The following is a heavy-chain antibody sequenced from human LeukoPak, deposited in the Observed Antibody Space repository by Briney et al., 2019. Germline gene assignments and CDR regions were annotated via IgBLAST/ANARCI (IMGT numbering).Heavy chain of an antibody. V-gene: IGHV4-34*01. CDR3: ASGNWFDP. CDR1: GGSFSGNS. Sequence: PSETLSLTCAVSGGSFSGNSWSWIRQSPGKGLEWIGEISFSGGVTYNPSLKSRVSISVDTSKNQFSLKVTSVTAADTSVYYCASGNWFDPWGQGTLVTVSS. CDR2: ISFSGGV. J-gene: IGHJ5*02.